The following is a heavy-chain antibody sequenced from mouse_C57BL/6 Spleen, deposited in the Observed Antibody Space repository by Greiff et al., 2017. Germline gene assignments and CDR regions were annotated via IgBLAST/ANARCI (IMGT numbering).Heavy chain of an antibody. Sequence: VQLQPPGAELVKPGASVKLSCKASGYTFTSYWMHWVKQRPGQGLEWIGMIHPNSGSTNYNEKFKSKATLTVDKSSSTAYMQLSSLTSEDSAVYYCARRDYMGALDYWGQGTTLTVSS. V-gene: IGHV1-64*01. D-gene: IGHD2-13*01. J-gene: IGHJ2*01. CDR3: ARRDYMGALDY. CDR2: IHPNSGST. CDR1: GYTFTSYW.